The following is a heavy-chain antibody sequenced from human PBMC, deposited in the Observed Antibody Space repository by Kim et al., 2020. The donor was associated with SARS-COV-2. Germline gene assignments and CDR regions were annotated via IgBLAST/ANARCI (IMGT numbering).Heavy chain of an antibody. D-gene: IGHD3-22*01. V-gene: IGHV1-69*13. J-gene: IGHJ5*02. CDR1: GGTFSNYA. CDR3: ARGSSGWLDP. CDR2: IIPLYGTL. Sequence: SVKVSCTASGGTFSNYAISWVRQAPGQGLEWMGEIIPLYGTLNDAQKFQDRLKITADESTTTVYMELSSLTSADTAVYYCARGSSGWLDPWGQGTPVTVSS.